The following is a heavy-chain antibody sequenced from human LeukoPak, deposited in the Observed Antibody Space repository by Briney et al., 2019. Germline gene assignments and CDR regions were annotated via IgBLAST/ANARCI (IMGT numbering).Heavy chain of an antibody. D-gene: IGHD5-18*01. CDR3: AKAFGGHSYGI. CDR2: IYSGGNT. CDR1: GCTISSYS. V-gene: IGHV3-66*01. J-gene: IGHJ4*02. Sequence: TGGSLRLSCAASGCTISSYSMNWVRQAPGKGLEWVSLIYSGGNTDYADSVKGRFTISRDNSKNTLYIQMNSLRVEDTAVYYCAKAFGGHSYGIWGQGTLVTVSS.